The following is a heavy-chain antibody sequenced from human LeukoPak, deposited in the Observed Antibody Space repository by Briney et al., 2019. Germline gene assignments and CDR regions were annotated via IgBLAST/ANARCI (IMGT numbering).Heavy chain of an antibody. J-gene: IGHJ4*02. D-gene: IGHD6-13*01. Sequence: SETLSLTCTVSGGSISSYYWSWIRQPAGKGLEWIGRIYTSGSTNYNPSLKSRVTMSVDTSKNQFSLKLSSVTAADTAVYYCARGIAAAEKGIHFDYWGQGTLVTVSS. CDR1: GGSISSYY. CDR2: IYTSGST. V-gene: IGHV4-4*07. CDR3: ARGIAAAEKGIHFDY.